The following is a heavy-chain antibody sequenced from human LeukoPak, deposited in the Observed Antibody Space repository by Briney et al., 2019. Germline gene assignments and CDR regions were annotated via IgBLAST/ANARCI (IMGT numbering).Heavy chain of an antibody. CDR1: GFTFRNYG. V-gene: IGHV3-30*02. CDR2: IRSDGSDK. CDR3: AKHYSNSVDF. D-gene: IGHD2-15*01. J-gene: IGHJ6*02. Sequence: GGSLRLSCAAAGFTFRNYGMHWVRQAPGKGLEWVSFIRSDGSDKYYADSVKGRFTISRDNSQNTLFLQMKRVRTDDTALNYCAKHYSNSVDFWGQGTMVSVSS.